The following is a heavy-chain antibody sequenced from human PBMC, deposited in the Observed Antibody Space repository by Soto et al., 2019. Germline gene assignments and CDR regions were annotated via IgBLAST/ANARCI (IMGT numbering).Heavy chain of an antibody. CDR2: ISSSSSYI. V-gene: IGHV3-21*01. J-gene: IGHJ6*03. CDR1: GFTFSSYS. D-gene: IGHD2-15*01. Sequence: GALRLSCAASGFTFSSYSMNWVRQAPGKGLEWVSSISSSSSYIYYADSVKGRFTISRDNAKNSLYLQMNSLRAEDTAVYYCARDPFCSGGSCSGYMDVWGKGTTVTVSS. CDR3: ARDPFCSGGSCSGYMDV.